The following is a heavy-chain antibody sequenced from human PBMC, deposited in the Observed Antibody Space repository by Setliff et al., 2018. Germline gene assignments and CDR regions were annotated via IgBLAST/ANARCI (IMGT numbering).Heavy chain of an antibody. Sequence: SETLSLTCSVSGGSINHFFWTWVRLSPGKGLEWIGYIYYSGGATYNPSLRGRASIAIGASKAHFSLDLRTVTTADTAVYYCVRDASFGFDVWGPGITVTVSS. D-gene: IGHD2-2*01. CDR3: VRDASFGFDV. V-gene: IGHV4-59*01. CDR1: GGSINHFF. CDR2: IYYSGGA. J-gene: IGHJ6*02.